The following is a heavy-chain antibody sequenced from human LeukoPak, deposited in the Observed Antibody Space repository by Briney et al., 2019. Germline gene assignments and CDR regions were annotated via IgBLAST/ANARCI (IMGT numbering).Heavy chain of an antibody. CDR2: ISGSGGST. D-gene: IGHD5-18*01. Sequence: GGSLRLSCAASGFTFSSYAMSWVRQAPGKGLEWVSAISGSGGSTYYADSVKGRFTISRDNSKNTLYLQMNSLGAEDTAVYYCAKEEAPTYVDTAMPYYFDYWGQGTLVTVSS. CDR1: GFTFSSYA. V-gene: IGHV3-23*01. CDR3: AKEEAPTYVDTAMPYYFDY. J-gene: IGHJ4*02.